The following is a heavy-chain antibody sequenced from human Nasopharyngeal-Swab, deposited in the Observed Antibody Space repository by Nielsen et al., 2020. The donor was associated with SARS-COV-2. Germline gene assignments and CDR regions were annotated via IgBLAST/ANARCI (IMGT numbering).Heavy chain of an antibody. J-gene: IGHJ6*03. CDR3: ARGLRGVTTYYYYYYMDV. D-gene: IGHD4-17*01. CDR1: GGSISSSSYY. CDR2: IYTSGST. V-gene: IGHV4-61*02. Sequence: SETLSLTCTVSGGSISSSSYYWVWIRQPPGKGLEWIGRIYTSGSTNYNPSLKSRVTISVDTSKNQFSLKLSSVTAADTAVYYCARGLRGVTTYYYYYYMDVWGKGTTVTVSS.